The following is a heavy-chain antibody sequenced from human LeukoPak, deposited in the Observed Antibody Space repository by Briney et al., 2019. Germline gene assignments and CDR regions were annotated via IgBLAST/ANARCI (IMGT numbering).Heavy chain of an antibody. CDR3: ARGSRLGVVGRDAFDI. CDR2: ISISSNYI. J-gene: IGHJ3*02. Sequence: GGSLRLSCAASGFTFSRYSMNWGRQAPGKGLEWVSSISISSNYIYYPDSLKGRFTISRDNAKNSLYLQINSLRAEDTAVYYCARGSRLGVVGRDAFDIWGQGTMVTVSS. CDR1: GFTFSRYS. D-gene: IGHD3-3*01. V-gene: IGHV3-21*01.